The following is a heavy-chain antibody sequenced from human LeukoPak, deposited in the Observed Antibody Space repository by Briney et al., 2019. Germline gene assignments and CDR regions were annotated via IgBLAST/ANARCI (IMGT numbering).Heavy chain of an antibody. Sequence: SQTLSLTCAISGDSVSSNSVTWNWIRQSPSRGLEWLGRTYYRSTWYNDYAVSVRGRITVNPDISKNQFSLHLNSVTPEDTAVYYCARRLTQYDCFDPWGQGILVTVSS. CDR2: TYYRSTWYN. CDR3: ARRLTQYDCFDP. D-gene: IGHD2-2*01. V-gene: IGHV6-1*01. J-gene: IGHJ5*02. CDR1: GDSVSSNSVT.